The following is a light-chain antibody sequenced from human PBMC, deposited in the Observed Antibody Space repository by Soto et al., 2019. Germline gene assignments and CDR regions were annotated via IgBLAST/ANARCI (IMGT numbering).Light chain of an antibody. CDR2: AAS. J-gene: IGKJ4*01. V-gene: IGKV1-9*01. CDR1: QGISSF. Sequence: GDIVTITCRATQGISSFLAWYQQKPGKAPKLLIYAASTLQSGVPSRFSGSGSGTDFTLTIRSLQPEDFATYYCKQLESYPSTFGGGTKVDIK. CDR3: KQLESYPST.